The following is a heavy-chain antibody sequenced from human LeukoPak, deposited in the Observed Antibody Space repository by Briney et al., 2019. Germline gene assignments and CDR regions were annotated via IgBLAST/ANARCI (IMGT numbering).Heavy chain of an antibody. CDR1: GGSIRSSSYY. CDR2: IYYSGST. D-gene: IGHD1-26*01. Sequence: SENLSLTCTVCGGSIRSSSYYWGWIRQPPGKGLEWIGSIYYSGSTYYNPSLKSRVTISVDTSTSQFSLKLTSVPTRETAEYYGARHDPSGSYYYYYYMDVWGKGTTVTVSS. J-gene: IGHJ6*03. V-gene: IGHV4-39*01. CDR3: ARHDPSGSYYYYYYMDV.